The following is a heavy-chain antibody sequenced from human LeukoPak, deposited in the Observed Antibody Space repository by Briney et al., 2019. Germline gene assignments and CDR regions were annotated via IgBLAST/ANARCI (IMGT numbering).Heavy chain of an antibody. CDR1: GFTFSSYE. CDR2: IRSSSTTI. J-gene: IGHJ6*04. V-gene: IGHV3-48*03. Sequence: GGSLRLSCAASGFTFSSYEMNWVRQAPGEGLEWISYIRSSSTTISYADSVKGRFTISRDNAKNSLYLQMNSLRAEDTAVYYCAELGITMIGGVWGKGTTVTISS. CDR3: AELGITMIGGV. D-gene: IGHD3-10*02.